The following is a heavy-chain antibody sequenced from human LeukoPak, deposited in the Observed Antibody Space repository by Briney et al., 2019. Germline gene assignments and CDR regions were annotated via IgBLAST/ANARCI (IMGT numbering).Heavy chain of an antibody. D-gene: IGHD5-18*01. CDR2: INHSGST. V-gene: IGHV4-34*01. Sequence: SETLSLTCTVSGVSMSTYSWSWIRQSPGKGLEWIGEINHSGSTNYNPSLKSRVTISVDTSKNQFSLKLSSVTAADTAVYYCARARGYSYGSKTDYWGQGTLVTVSS. CDR3: ARARGYSYGSKTDY. J-gene: IGHJ4*02. CDR1: GVSMSTYS.